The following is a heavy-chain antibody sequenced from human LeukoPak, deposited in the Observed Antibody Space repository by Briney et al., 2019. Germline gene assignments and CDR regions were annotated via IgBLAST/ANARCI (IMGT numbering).Heavy chain of an antibody. CDR3: ASILWWDIGFDY. V-gene: IGHV3-7*01. CDR2: IKEDGSEK. Sequence: GGSLRLSCAASGISINQYWMTWVRQGPGRGLEWVANIKEDGSEKHYVDSVKGRFTISRDNAKNSLYLQMNSLRAEDTAVYYCASILWWDIGFDYWGQGTQVTVSS. J-gene: IGHJ4*02. D-gene: IGHD2-21*01. CDR1: GISINQYW.